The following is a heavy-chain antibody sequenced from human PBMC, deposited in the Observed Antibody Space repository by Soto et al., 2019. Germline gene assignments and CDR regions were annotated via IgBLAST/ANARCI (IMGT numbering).Heavy chain of an antibody. CDR1: GGSISSYY. Sequence: QVQLQESGPGLVKPSETLCLTCTVYGGSISSYYWSWIRQPPGKGLEWIGYIYYSGSTNYNPSLKSRVTISVDTSKNQFSLKLSSVTAADTAVYYCARGEEGVAMPSGYWGQRTLVTVSS. V-gene: IGHV4-59*01. CDR3: ARGEEGVAMPSGY. J-gene: IGHJ4*02. CDR2: IYYSGST. D-gene: IGHD2-2*01.